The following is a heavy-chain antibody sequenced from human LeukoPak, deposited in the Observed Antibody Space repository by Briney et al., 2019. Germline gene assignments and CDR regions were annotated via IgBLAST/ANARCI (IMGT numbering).Heavy chain of an antibody. Sequence: ASVTVSCKASGYTFNSYAISWVRQAPGQGLEWMGWISAYNGNTNYAQKLQGRVTMTTGTSTSTAYMELRSLRSDHTAVYYCARDMVQGVIMSYWGQGTLVTVSS. D-gene: IGHD3-10*01. CDR3: ARDMVQGVIMSY. CDR1: GYTFNSYA. V-gene: IGHV1-18*01. CDR2: ISAYNGNT. J-gene: IGHJ4*02.